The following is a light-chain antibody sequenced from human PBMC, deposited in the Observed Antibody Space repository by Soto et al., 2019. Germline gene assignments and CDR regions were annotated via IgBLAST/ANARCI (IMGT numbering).Light chain of an antibody. V-gene: IGKV4-1*01. CDR1: LNIYFKSNNRNY. CDR2: WAS. CDR3: QQYFTTPLT. J-gene: IGKJ4*01. Sequence: DIVMAQSPDSLRVSPGERATISCTSSLNIYFKSNNRNYLAWYQQKSGQPPKLLIYWASTRESGVPDRFSGSGSGTYFTLTINNFQPDDVGVYYCQQYFTTPLTFGGGTRVDIK.